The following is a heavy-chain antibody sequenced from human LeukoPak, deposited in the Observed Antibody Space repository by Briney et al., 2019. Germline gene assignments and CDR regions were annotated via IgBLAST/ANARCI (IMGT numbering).Heavy chain of an antibody. Sequence: GASVKVSCKASGYTFTNYGISWVRRAPGQGLEWMGWISAYNGNTNFAQRFQGRVTMTTDTSTSTANMELRSLRSDDTAVYYCARSLITMIRGVMIGGFDPWGQGTLVTVSS. CDR2: ISAYNGNT. D-gene: IGHD3-10*01. J-gene: IGHJ5*02. CDR3: ARSLITMIRGVMIGGFDP. CDR1: GYTFTNYG. V-gene: IGHV1-18*01.